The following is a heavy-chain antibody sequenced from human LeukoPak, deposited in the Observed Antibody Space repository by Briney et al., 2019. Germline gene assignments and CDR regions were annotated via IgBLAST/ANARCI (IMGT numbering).Heavy chain of an antibody. V-gene: IGHV3-53*01. Sequence: GGSLRLSCAASGFTVSSDYMSWVRQAPGKGLEWVSVIYSGGSTYYADSVKGRFTISRDNSKNTLYLQMNSLRAEDTAVYYCARERRYCSSTSCPKTRDDAFDIWGQGTMVTVSS. J-gene: IGHJ3*02. CDR2: IYSGGST. CDR3: ARERRYCSSTSCPKTRDDAFDI. CDR1: GFTVSSDY. D-gene: IGHD2-2*01.